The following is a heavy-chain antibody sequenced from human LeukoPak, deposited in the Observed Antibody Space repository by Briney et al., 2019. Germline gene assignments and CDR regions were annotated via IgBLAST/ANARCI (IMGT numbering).Heavy chain of an antibody. CDR2: IYSGGIT. V-gene: IGHV4-39*07. CDR3: ARVRSIAARSLNYYYYYYMDV. D-gene: IGHD6-6*01. CDR1: GGSISSTGSF. J-gene: IGHJ6*03. Sequence: SETLSLTCTVSGGSISSTGSFWGWIRQPPGKGLEWIGSIYSGGITNYNPSLKSRVTISVDTSKNQFSLKLSSVTAADTAVYYCARVRSIAARSLNYYYYYYMDVWGKGTTVTVSS.